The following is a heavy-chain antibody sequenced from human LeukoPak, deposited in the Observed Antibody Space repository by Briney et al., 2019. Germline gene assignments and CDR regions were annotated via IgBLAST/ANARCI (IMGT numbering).Heavy chain of an antibody. J-gene: IGHJ4*02. V-gene: IGHV4-38-2*02. CDR1: AYSINNGYF. D-gene: IGHD6-13*01. Sequence: PSETLSLTCIVSAYSINNGYFWGWIRQPPGKGLEWIGNTYHSGNTYYNPSLESRVTISLDTSKNQFSLKLSSVTAADTAMYYCARVETEGSSWYGVHYFDYWGQGTQVTVSS. CDR2: TYHSGNT. CDR3: ARVETEGSSWYGVHYFDY.